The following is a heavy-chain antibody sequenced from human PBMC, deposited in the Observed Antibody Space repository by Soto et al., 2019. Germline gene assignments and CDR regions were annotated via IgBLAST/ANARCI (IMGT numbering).Heavy chain of an antibody. CDR2: IHNSGTT. V-gene: IGHV4-31*11. Sequence: QVQLQESGPGLVKPSQTLSLTCAVSGGSISRSVYYCNWIRQHPGKGLEWIGYIHNSGTTYYNPSLKRRLTFSXXTXKXLFSLNLSSVTTADTAVYYCARDPIVRGVVGWYFDLWGRGTLVTVSS. D-gene: IGHD3-10*01. J-gene: IGHJ2*01. CDR3: ARDPIVRGVVGWYFDL. CDR1: GGSISRSVYY.